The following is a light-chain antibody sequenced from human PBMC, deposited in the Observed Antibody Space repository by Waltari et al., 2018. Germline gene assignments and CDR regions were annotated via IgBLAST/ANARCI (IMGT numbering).Light chain of an antibody. V-gene: IGKV1-39*01. CDR2: SAS. CDR3: QQSYSAPLH. CDR1: QAISNY. J-gene: IGKJ4*01. Sequence: DTLMTQSPSSLSASVGDTVTTTCRATQAISNYVNWHKKTPGLPPRLLTFSASTLHRDVSSRFRGSGSGTDFTLTITDLQPDDFATYYCQQSYSAPLHFGGGTRVDI.